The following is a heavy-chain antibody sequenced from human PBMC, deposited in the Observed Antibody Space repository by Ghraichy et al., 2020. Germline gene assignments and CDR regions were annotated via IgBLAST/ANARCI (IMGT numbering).Heavy chain of an antibody. D-gene: IGHD6-6*01. CDR3: ARGSIAARRDYYYYYGMDV. V-gene: IGHV3-23*01. CDR1: GFTFSSYA. Sequence: GGSLRLSCAASGFTFSSYAMSWVRQAPGKGLEWVSAISGSGGSTYYADSVKGRFTISRDNSKNTLYLQMNSLRAEDTAVYYCARGSIAARRDYYYYYGMDVWGQGTTVTVSS. J-gene: IGHJ6*02. CDR2: ISGSGGST.